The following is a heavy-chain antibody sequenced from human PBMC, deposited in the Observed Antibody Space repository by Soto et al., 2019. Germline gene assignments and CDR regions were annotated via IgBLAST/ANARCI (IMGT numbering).Heavy chain of an antibody. CDR3: ARDPVGYSYGFTDRPNGMDV. CDR1: GGSISSGDYY. J-gene: IGHJ6*02. D-gene: IGHD5-18*01. Sequence: QVQLQESGPGLMKPSQTLSLTCTVSGGSISSGDYYWSWIRQPPGKGLEWIGYIYYSGSTYYNPSLKSRVTISVDTSKNQFSLKLSSVTAADTAVYYCARDPVGYSYGFTDRPNGMDVWGQGTTVTVSS. CDR2: IYYSGST. V-gene: IGHV4-30-4*01.